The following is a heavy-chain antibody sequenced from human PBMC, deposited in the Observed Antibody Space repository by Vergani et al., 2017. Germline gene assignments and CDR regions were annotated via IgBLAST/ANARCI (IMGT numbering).Heavy chain of an antibody. CDR1: GYSFTSYW. Sequence: EVQLVQSGAEVKKPGESLRISCKGSGYSFTSYWISWVRQMPGKGLEWMGRIDPSDSYTNYSPSFQGHVTISADKSISTAYLQWSSLKASDTAMYYCARQPNIVVVPAAPINYYYGMDVWGQGTTVTVSS. J-gene: IGHJ6*02. CDR2: IDPSDSYT. CDR3: ARQPNIVVVPAAPINYYYGMDV. V-gene: IGHV5-10-1*03. D-gene: IGHD2-2*01.